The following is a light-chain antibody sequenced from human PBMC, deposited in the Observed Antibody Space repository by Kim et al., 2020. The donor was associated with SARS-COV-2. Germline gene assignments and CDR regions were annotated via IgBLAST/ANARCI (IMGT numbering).Light chain of an antibody. Sequence: EVVMTQSPATLSVSPGERAALYCRASQSVSSKLAWYQQKPGQAPRLLIYDASTRASGIPARFIGSGSGTEFTLTIFRLQSEDFALYYCQQYSDWPPITFGQGTRLEIK. CDR1: QSVSSK. J-gene: IGKJ5*01. CDR3: QQYSDWPPIT. CDR2: DAS. V-gene: IGKV3-15*01.